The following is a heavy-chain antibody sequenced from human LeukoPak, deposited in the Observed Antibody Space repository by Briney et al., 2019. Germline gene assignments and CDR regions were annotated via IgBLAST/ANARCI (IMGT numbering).Heavy chain of an antibody. J-gene: IGHJ4*02. CDR2: ISGSGGST. CDR3: AKAPVTTCRGAYCYPFDY. D-gene: IGHD2-21*01. V-gene: IGHV3-23*01. CDR1: GFTFSSYA. Sequence: PGGSLRLSCVASGFTFSSYAMSWVRQAPGKGLEWVSAISGSGGSTYYADSVKGRFTISRDSSKNTLFLQMNRLRPEDAAVYYCAKAPVTTCRGAYCYPFDYWGQGTLVTVSS.